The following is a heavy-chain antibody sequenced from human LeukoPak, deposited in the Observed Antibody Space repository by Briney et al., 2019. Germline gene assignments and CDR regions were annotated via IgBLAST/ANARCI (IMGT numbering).Heavy chain of an antibody. Sequence: GGSLRLSCAASGFSFNVYAMSWVRQAPGRGLEWISIISGSGDGIYYANSVKGRFTISRDNSKNTVYLQMNSLRAEDTAVYYCAKNPDIVATYNYFDYWGQGSLVTVSS. CDR2: ISGSGDGI. CDR1: GFSFNVYA. J-gene: IGHJ4*02. D-gene: IGHD5-12*01. V-gene: IGHV3-23*01. CDR3: AKNPDIVATYNYFDY.